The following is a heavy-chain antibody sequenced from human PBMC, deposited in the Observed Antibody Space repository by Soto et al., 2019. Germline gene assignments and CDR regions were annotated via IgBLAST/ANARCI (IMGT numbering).Heavy chain of an antibody. J-gene: IGHJ6*02. D-gene: IGHD3-3*01. CDR2: TSSYNIDT. V-gene: IGHV1-18*01. Sequence: QVQLVQSGAEVKKPGASVKVSCKSSGYRFEIYAMNWVRQAPGQGLEWMGWTSSYNIDTFYADKFQDRVSMTTDTSTGTAYMELRSLSSDDTAVYYCARGHGVIIGAMDVWGQGTAVTVSS. CDR3: ARGHGVIIGAMDV. CDR1: GYRFEIYA.